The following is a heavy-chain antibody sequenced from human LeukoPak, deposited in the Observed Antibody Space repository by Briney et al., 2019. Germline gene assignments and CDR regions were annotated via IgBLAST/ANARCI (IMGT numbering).Heavy chain of an antibody. CDR1: GFTFSSYA. V-gene: IGHV3-23*01. CDR2: ISGSGGST. J-gene: IGHJ4*02. Sequence: GGSLRLSCAASGFTFSSYAMSWVRQAPGKGLEWVSAISGSGGSTYYADSVKGRFTISRDNSKNTLYLQMNSLRAEDTAVYYCARSIVGATFPLGYWGQGALLTVSS. CDR3: ARSIVGATFPLGY. D-gene: IGHD1-26*01.